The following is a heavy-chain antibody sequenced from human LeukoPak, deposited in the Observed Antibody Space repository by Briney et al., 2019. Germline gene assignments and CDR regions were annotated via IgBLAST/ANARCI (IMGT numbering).Heavy chain of an antibody. D-gene: IGHD3-10*01. V-gene: IGHV5-51*01. CDR1: GYSFTSYW. CDR3: ARLITMVRGKADWFDP. J-gene: IGHJ5*02. CDR2: IYPGDSDT. Sequence: NTGESLKISCKGSGYSFTSYWIGWVRQMPGKGLEWMGIIYPGDSDTRYSPSFQGQVTISADKSISTAYLQWSSLKASDTAMYYCARLITMVRGKADWFDPWGQGTLVTVSS.